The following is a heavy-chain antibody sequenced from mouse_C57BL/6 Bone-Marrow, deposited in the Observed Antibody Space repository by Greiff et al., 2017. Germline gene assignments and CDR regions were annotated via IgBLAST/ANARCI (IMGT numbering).Heavy chain of an antibody. J-gene: IGHJ2*01. CDR2: IDPSDSYT. D-gene: IGHD2-4*01. CDR3: ARNYDYVDY. V-gene: IGHV1-59*01. Sequence: QVQLQQPGAELVRLGTSVKLSCKASGYTFTSYWMHWVKQRPGQGLEWIGVIDPSDSYTNYNQKFKGKATLTVDTSSSTAYMQLSSLTSEDAAVYYCARNYDYVDYWGQGTTLTVSS. CDR1: GYTFTSYW.